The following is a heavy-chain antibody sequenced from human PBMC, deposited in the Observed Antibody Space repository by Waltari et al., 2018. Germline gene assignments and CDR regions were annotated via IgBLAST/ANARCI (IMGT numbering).Heavy chain of an antibody. V-gene: IGHV3-30-3*01. Sequence: QVQLVESGGGVVQPGRSLGLSCAASGFTFSSDAMHWVRQAPGKGLGWVAVISYDGINTYYADSVKGRFTISRDNSKNTLYLQMNSLRAEDTAVYYCARYCSGGSCYYYYGMDVWGQGTTVTVSS. CDR1: GFTFSSDA. CDR3: ARYCSGGSCYYYYGMDV. CDR2: ISYDGINT. D-gene: IGHD2-15*01. J-gene: IGHJ6*02.